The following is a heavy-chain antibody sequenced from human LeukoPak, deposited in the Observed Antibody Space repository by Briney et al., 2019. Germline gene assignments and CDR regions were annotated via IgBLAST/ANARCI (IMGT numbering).Heavy chain of an antibody. V-gene: IGHV3-30*03. CDR1: GFTFSSYG. D-gene: IGHD6-19*01. CDR3: ASAVAGPGDFDY. Sequence: GGSLRLSCAASGFTFSSYGMHWVRQAPGKGLEWVAVISYDGSNKYYADSVKGRFTISRDNSKNTLYLQMNSLRAEDTAVYYCASAVAGPGDFDYWGQGTLVTVSS. CDR2: ISYDGSNK. J-gene: IGHJ4*02.